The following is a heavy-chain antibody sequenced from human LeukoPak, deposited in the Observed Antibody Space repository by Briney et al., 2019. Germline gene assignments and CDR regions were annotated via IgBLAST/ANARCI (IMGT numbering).Heavy chain of an antibody. J-gene: IGHJ6*03. V-gene: IGHV4-61*02. Sequence: SETLSLTCTVSGGSISSGSYYWRWLRQPAGKGLEWIGRIYTSGSTNYNPSLKSRVTISVDTSKNQFSLKLSSVTAADTAVYYCARERITMIVVANYYMDVWGKGTTVTVSS. CDR2: IYTSGST. D-gene: IGHD3-22*01. CDR3: ARERITMIVVANYYMDV. CDR1: GGSISSGSYY.